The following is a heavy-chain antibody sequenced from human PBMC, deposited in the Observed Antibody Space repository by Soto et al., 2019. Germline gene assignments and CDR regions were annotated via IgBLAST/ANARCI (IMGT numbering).Heavy chain of an antibody. CDR3: ARAFRGDSYGLAYYYGMDV. Sequence: GASVKVSCKASGYTFTGYYMHWVRQAPGQGLEWMGWINPNSGGTNYAQKFQGWVTMTRDTSIGTAYMELSRLRSDDTAVYYCARAFRGDSYGLAYYYGMDVWGQGTTVTVSS. CDR1: GYTFTGYY. D-gene: IGHD5-18*01. CDR2: INPNSGGT. J-gene: IGHJ6*02. V-gene: IGHV1-2*04.